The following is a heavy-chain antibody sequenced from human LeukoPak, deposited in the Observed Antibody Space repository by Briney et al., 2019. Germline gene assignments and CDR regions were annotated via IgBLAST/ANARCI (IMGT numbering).Heavy chain of an antibody. Sequence: GGSLRLSCAASGFTFSTYTMNWVRQAPGKGLEWVSSISHSSTSIYYTDSVKGRFTISRDNAKNSPYLQMNSLRAEDTAVYYCASVIGAWGQGPLDNWGQGTLVTVSS. CDR2: ISHSSTSI. V-gene: IGHV3-21*01. CDR1: GFTFSTYT. D-gene: IGHD7-27*01. J-gene: IGHJ4*02. CDR3: ASVIGAWGQGPLDN.